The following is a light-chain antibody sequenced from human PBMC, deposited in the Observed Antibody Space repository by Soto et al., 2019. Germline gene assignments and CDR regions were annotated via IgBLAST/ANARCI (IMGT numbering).Light chain of an antibody. CDR2: AAS. CDR1: QVVSRD. V-gene: IGKV1-39*01. Sequence: DIQMTQSPSSLSASVGDRVSITCRASQVVSRDLNWYQQKPGKAPKLLIYAASSLQSGVPSRFSGSGSGTDFTLPISSLRREDFATYYCQQSYITPWTFGRGTKVEIK. J-gene: IGKJ1*01. CDR3: QQSYITPWT.